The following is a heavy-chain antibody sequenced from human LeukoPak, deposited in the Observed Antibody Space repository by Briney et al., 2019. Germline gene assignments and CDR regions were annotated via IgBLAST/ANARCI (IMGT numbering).Heavy chain of an antibody. Sequence: GESLKISCKGSGYSFDNHWIAWVRQMPGKGLKWMGIIYPGDSDTRYSPSFQGQVTISADKSISTVYLQWRSLKASDSAMYFSGRRDYGGNSYFDYWGQGTLVTVSS. J-gene: IGHJ4*02. CDR3: GRRDYGGNSYFDY. CDR2: IYPGDSDT. CDR1: GYSFDNHW. D-gene: IGHD4-23*01. V-gene: IGHV5-51*01.